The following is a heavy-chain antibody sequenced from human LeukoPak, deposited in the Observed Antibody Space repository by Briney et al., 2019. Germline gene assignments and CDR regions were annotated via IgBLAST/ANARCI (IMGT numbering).Heavy chain of an antibody. CDR1: GFTFRSHD. Sequence: GGSLRLSCAASGFTFRSHDMHWVRQAPGKGLEWVTFVRFDGSDKKYADSVKGRFTISRDNSKNTLSLQMISLRAEDTAVYYCAKSLYPDAFDIWGPGPMVTVS. CDR3: AKSLYPDAFDI. CDR2: VRFDGSDK. D-gene: IGHD2-8*01. V-gene: IGHV3-30*02. J-gene: IGHJ3*02.